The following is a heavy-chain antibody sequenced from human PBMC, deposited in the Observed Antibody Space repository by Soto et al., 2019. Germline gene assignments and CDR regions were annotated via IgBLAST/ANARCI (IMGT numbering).Heavy chain of an antibody. D-gene: IGHD6-13*01. J-gene: IGHJ5*02. CDR2: INAGNGNT. CDR1: GYTFTSYA. Sequence: ASVKVSCKASGYTFTSYAMHWVRQAPGQRREWMGWINAGNGNTKYSQKFQGRVTITRDTAASTAYMELSSLRSEDTAVYYCARAGYSSRKGDWFDPWGQGTLVTV. CDR3: ARAGYSSRKGDWFDP. V-gene: IGHV1-3*01.